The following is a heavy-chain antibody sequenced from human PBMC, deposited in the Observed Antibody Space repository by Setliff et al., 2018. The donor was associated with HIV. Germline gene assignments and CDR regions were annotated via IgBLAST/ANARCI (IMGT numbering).Heavy chain of an antibody. CDR1: GGSISSSGYY. Sequence: LSLTCTVSGGSISSSGYYWTWIRQPPGKGLEWIGYIYSSGSTNYNPSLKSRVTISVVTSKNQFSLKLSSVTAADTAVYYCARGTLYYDYVWGTPFPFDYWGQGTLVTVSS. CDR2: IYSSGST. CDR3: ARGTLYYDYVWGTPFPFDY. D-gene: IGHD3-16*01. J-gene: IGHJ4*02. V-gene: IGHV4-61*08.